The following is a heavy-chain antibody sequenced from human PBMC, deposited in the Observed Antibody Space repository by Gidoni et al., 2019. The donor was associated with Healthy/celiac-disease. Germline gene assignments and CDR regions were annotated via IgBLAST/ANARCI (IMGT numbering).Heavy chain of an antibody. V-gene: IGHV3-7*01. CDR3: ARDPERWELHPFDY. CDR1: GLTFRSYW. D-gene: IGHD1-26*01. J-gene: IGHJ4*02. Sequence: EVQLVESGGGWVKPGGSLRLSCAASGLTFRSYWMSWVRQAPGKGLEWVANIKQDGSEKYYVDSVKGRFTISRDNAKNSLYLQMNSLRAEDTAVYYCARDPERWELHPFDYWGQGTLVTVSS. CDR2: IKQDGSEK.